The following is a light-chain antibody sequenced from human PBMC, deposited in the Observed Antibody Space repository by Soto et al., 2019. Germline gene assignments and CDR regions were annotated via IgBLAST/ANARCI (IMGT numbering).Light chain of an antibody. CDR2: GAS. V-gene: IGKV3-20*01. Sequence: EIVLTQSPGTLSLSPGERATLSCRASQSVSSSYLAWYQQKPGQAPRLLIYGASSRATGIPDRFSGSGSGTDFSVTISRLEPEDFAVYYCQQYGSSRTWTFGQGTKVEIK. CDR1: QSVSSSY. CDR3: QQYGSSRTWT. J-gene: IGKJ1*01.